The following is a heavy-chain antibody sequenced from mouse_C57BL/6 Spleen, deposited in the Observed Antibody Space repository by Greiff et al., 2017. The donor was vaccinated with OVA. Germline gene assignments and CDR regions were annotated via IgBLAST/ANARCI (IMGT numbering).Heavy chain of an antibody. D-gene: IGHD3-2*02. CDR1: GYAFSSSW. CDR2: IYPGDGDT. CDR3: ARSYSSGNYFDY. Sequence: VQVVESGPELVKPGASVKISCKASGYAFSSSWMNWVKQRPGKGLEWIGRIYPGDGDTNYNGKFKGKATLTADKSSSTAYMQLSSLTSEDSAVYFCARSYSSGNYFDYWGQGTTLTVSS. V-gene: IGHV1-82*01. J-gene: IGHJ2*01.